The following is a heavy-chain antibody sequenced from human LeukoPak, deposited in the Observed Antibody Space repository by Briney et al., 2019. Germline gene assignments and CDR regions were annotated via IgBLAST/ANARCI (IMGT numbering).Heavy chain of an antibody. CDR3: ARLVTMVRGVKYAFDI. V-gene: IGHV4-59*01. CDR2: IYYSGST. CDR1: GGSISSYY. Sequence: PSETLSLTCTVSGGSISSYYWSWIRQPPGKGLEWIGYIYYSGSTNYNPSLKSRVTISVDTSKNQFSLKLSSVTAADTAVYYCARLVTMVRGVKYAFDIWGQGTMVTVSS. D-gene: IGHD3-10*01. J-gene: IGHJ3*02.